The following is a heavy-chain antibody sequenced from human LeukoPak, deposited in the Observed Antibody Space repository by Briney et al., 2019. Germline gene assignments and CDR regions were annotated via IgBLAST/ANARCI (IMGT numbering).Heavy chain of an antibody. V-gene: IGHV4-39*01. CDR1: GGSISSSVYL. CDR2: IHYSGST. CDR3: LRSHGAY. Sequence: SETLSLTCTVFGGSISSSVYLWAWVRQSPGKGLELIGSIHYSGSTYYNPSLKSRVTIAVDTSKNQFSLNLRSVTAADAAVYYCLRSHGAYWGQGTLVTVSS. D-gene: IGHD3-10*01. J-gene: IGHJ4*02.